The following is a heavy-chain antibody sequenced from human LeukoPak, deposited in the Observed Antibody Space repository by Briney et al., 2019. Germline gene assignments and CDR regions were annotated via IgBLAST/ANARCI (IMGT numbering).Heavy chain of an antibody. CDR2: IYYSGTT. V-gene: IGHV4-39*01. J-gene: IGHJ6*03. CDR1: GGSISSSNYY. Sequence: PSETLSLTCTVSGGSISSSNYYWGWIRQPPGKVLEWIGTIYYSGTTYYNPSLESRVTISEDTSKNQFSLTLRSVTAADTAVYYCARQISDYYYYYMDVWGKGTTVTVSS. D-gene: IGHD3-10*01. CDR3: ARQISDYYYYYMDV.